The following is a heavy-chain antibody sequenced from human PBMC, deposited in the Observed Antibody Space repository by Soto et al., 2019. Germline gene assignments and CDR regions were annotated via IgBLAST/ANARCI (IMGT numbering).Heavy chain of an antibody. CDR2: NSSNSSDI. CDR1: GFTFSIYS. CDR3: ARSHTPNWFDP. J-gene: IGHJ5*02. Sequence: GESLGLSCPASGFTFSIYSMNWVRLGPGNAQECVTTNSSNSSDIYYADSVKAPFTTYRDNAKNTLYLQMDSLSAEDTAVYYGARSHTPNWFDPWGQGAQVTGSS. V-gene: IGHV3-21*01.